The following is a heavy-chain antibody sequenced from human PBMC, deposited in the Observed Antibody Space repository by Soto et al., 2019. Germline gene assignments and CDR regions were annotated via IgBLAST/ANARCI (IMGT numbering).Heavy chain of an antibody. Sequence: PGGSLRLSCAASGFTASSDWMTWVRQAPGKGLEWVANIKEDGSEKYYVDSVKGRFTISRDDAKNSLYLQMNSLRVEDTAVFYWTRGRPGCTDVWCPAISGSV. CDR3: TRGRPGCTDV. D-gene: IGHD3-10*01. CDR1: GFTASSDW. J-gene: IGHJ6*02. V-gene: IGHV3-7*03. CDR2: IKEDGSEK.